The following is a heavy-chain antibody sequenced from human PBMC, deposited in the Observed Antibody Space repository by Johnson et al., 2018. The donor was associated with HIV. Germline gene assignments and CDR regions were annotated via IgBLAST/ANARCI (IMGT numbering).Heavy chain of an antibody. CDR2: ISGSGGST. V-gene: IGHV3-23*04. CDR1: GFTFSSYA. D-gene: IGHD6-19*01. J-gene: IGHJ3*02. CDR3: AKEVVRGGYPAGACDI. Sequence: VQLVESGGGLVQPGGSLRLSCAASGFTFSSYAMSWVRQAPGKGLEWVSAISGSGGSTYYADSVKGRFTISRDNSKNTLYLQMNSLRAEDTAVYYCAKEVVRGGYPAGACDIWGQGTMVTVSS.